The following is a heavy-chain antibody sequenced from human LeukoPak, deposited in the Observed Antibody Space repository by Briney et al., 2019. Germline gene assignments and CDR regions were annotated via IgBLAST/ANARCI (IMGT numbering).Heavy chain of an antibody. J-gene: IGHJ4*02. CDR2: INPSGGST. CDR3: ARNSLCSSTSCYPHFDY. D-gene: IGHD2-2*01. V-gene: IGHV1-46*03. CDR1: EYTFTSYY. Sequence: ASVKVSCKASEYTFTSYYMHWVRQAPGQGLEWMGIINPSGGSTSYAQKFQGRVTMTRDTSTSTVYMELSSLRSEDTAVYYCARNSLCSSTSCYPHFDYWGQGTLVTVSS.